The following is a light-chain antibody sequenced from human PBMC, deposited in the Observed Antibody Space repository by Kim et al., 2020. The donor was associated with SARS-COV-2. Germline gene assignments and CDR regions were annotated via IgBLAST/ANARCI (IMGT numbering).Light chain of an antibody. J-gene: IGKJ4*01. CDR2: DAS. V-gene: IGKV3-11*01. CDR1: QSVSSY. Sequence: LSPGERATLACRASQSVSSYLAWYQQKPGQAPRLLIYDASNRATGIPARFSGSGSGTDFTLTISSLEPEDFAVYYCQQRSNWPPTFGGGTKVDIK. CDR3: QQRSNWPPT.